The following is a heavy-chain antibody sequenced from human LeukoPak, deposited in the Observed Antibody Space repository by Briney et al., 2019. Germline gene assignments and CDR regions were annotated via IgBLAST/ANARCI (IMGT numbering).Heavy chain of an antibody. D-gene: IGHD6-13*01. Sequence: ASVKVSCKASGGTFSSYAISWVRQAPGQGLEWMGGIIPIFGTANYAQKFQGRVTITADESTSTAHMELSSLRSEDTAVYYCARDAAAAGTDDAFDIWGQGTMVTVSS. CDR3: ARDAAAAGTDDAFDI. CDR2: IIPIFGTA. V-gene: IGHV1-69*13. J-gene: IGHJ3*02. CDR1: GGTFSSYA.